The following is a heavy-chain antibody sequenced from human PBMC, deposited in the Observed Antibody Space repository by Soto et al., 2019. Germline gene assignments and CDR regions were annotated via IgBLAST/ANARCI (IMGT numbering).Heavy chain of an antibody. D-gene: IGHD3-16*01. CDR2: ISGSGGST. J-gene: IGHJ4*02. V-gene: IGHV3-23*01. CDR3: AKDLGIMITFGGVTPFDY. CDR1: GVTFSSYA. Sequence: PGGSLRLSCAASGVTFSSYAMSWVRQAPGKGLEWVSAISGSGGSTYYADSVKGRFTISRDNSKNTLYLQMNSLRAEDTAVYYCAKDLGIMITFGGVTPFDYWGQGTLVTVSS.